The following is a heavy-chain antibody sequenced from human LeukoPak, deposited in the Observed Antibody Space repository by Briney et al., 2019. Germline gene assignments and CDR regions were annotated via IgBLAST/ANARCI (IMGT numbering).Heavy chain of an antibody. CDR3: ARRNYDFWSGYYLDY. D-gene: IGHD3-3*01. CDR1: GGSISSYY. J-gene: IGHJ4*02. Sequence: SETLSLTCTVSGGSISSYYWGWIRQPPGKGLERIGYIYTSGSTNYNPSLKSRVTISVDTSKNQFSLKLSSVTAADTAVYYCARRNYDFWSGYYLDYWGQGTLVTVSS. CDR2: IYTSGST. V-gene: IGHV4-4*09.